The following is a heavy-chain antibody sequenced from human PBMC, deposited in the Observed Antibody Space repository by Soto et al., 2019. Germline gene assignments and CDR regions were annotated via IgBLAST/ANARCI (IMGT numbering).Heavy chain of an antibody. V-gene: IGHV2-5*02. J-gene: IGHJ5*02. CDR2: IYWDNDR. CDR3: AHRLSYSVSGDGGWFAP. CDR1: GFSLSNSGVG. Sequence: QITLKESGPTLVEPTQTLTLTCSFSGFSLSNSGVGVGWFRQAPGKALECLGIIYWDNDRRYNPSLKDRLSITSDPSKNHVVVTRINGDPVDTAPYYCAHRLSYSVSGDGGWFAPWGQGTPVTV. D-gene: IGHD3-10*01.